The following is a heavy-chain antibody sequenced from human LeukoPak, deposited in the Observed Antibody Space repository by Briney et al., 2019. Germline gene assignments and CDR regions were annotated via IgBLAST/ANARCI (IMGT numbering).Heavy chain of an antibody. D-gene: IGHD3-3*01. CDR1: GGAFSSYA. Sequence: SVKVSCKASGGAFSSYAISWVRQAPGQGLEWMGRIIPIFGTANYAQKFQGRVTITTDESTSTAYMELSSLRSEDTAVYYCAREVTIFGVVIIRSYYYYMDVWGKGTTVTVSS. V-gene: IGHV1-69*05. J-gene: IGHJ6*03. CDR2: IIPIFGTA. CDR3: AREVTIFGVVIIRSYYYYMDV.